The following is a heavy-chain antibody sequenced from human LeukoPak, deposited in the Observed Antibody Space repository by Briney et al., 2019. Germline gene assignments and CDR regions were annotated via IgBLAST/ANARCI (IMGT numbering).Heavy chain of an antibody. J-gene: IGHJ6*03. CDR1: GGSISSYY. CDR2: IYTSGST. D-gene: IGHD3-22*01. CDR3: AGGYYYDGSGYHLNYMDV. V-gene: IGHV4-4*07. Sequence: PSETLSLTCIVSGGSISSYYWSWIRQPAGKGLEWIGRIYTSGSTNYNPSLKSRVTMSVDTSKNQFSLKLSSVTAADTAVYYCAGGYYYDGSGYHLNYMDVWGKGTTVTVSS.